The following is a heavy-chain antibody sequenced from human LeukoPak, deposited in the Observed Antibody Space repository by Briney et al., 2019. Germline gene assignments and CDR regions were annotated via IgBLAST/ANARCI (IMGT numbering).Heavy chain of an antibody. D-gene: IGHD2-21*02. Sequence: GGSLRLSCAASGFTFSSYAMSWVRQAPGKGLEWVSAISGSGGSTYYADSVKGRFTISRDNSKNTLFLQMNSLRAEDTATYYCAKKEGDTYPPCYMDAWGKGPTVTVSS. V-gene: IGHV3-23*01. CDR2: ISGSGGST. CDR1: GFTFSSYA. J-gene: IGHJ6*03. CDR3: AKKEGDTYPPCYMDA.